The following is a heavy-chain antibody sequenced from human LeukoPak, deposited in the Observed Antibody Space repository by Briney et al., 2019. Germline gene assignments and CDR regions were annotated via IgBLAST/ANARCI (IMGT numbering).Heavy chain of an antibody. Sequence: PSETLSLTCAVSGYSISSGYNWGWIRQPPGKGLEWIGSIYHSGSTYYIPSLKSRVTISVDTSKNQFSLKLSSVTAADTAVYYCARERRYCTNGVCYSRYWYFDLWGRGTLVTVSS. J-gene: IGHJ2*01. CDR2: IYHSGST. CDR1: GYSISSGYN. D-gene: IGHD2-8*01. V-gene: IGHV4-38-2*02. CDR3: ARERRYCTNGVCYSRYWYFDL.